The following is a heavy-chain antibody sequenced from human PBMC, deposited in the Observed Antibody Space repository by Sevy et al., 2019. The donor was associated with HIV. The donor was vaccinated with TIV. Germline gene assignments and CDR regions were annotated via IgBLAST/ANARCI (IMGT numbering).Heavy chain of an antibody. CDR2: ITDSGDGT. CDR3: AKEGRDRGVPYFDY. J-gene: IGHJ4*02. D-gene: IGHD1-26*01. Sequence: GGSLRLSCAASGFTFSSYAMSWVRQAPGKGLEWVSGITDSGDGTFHADSVQGRCTISRDKSKNKLDLQMNSLRVEDTSLYYCAKEGRDRGVPYFDYWGQGALFTVSS. V-gene: IGHV3-23*01. CDR1: GFTFSSYA.